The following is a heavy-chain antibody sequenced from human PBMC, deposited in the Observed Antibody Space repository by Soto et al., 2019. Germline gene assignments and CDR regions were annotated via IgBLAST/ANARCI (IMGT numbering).Heavy chain of an antibody. CDR2: INPNSGGT. Sequence: ASVKVSCKASGYTFTGYYMHWVRQAPGQGLEWMGWINPNSGGTNYAQKFQGRVTMTRDTSISTAYMELSRLRSDDTAVYYCARAPVVRGASRIGGYGMDVWGQGTTVTVSS. CDR3: ARAPVVRGASRIGGYGMDV. D-gene: IGHD3-10*01. J-gene: IGHJ6*02. V-gene: IGHV1-2*02. CDR1: GYTFTGYY.